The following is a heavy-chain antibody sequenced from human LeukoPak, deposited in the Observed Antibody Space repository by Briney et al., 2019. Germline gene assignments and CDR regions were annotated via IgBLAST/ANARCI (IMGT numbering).Heavy chain of an antibody. D-gene: IGHD6-25*01. CDR1: GFTFSSYA. CDR3: ARDGGYGGDYFDY. V-gene: IGHV3-23*01. CDR2: ISGSGGST. J-gene: IGHJ4*02. Sequence: PGGSLRLSCAASGFTFSSYAMSWVRQAPGKGLEWVSAISGSGGSTYYADSVKGRFTISRDNAKNSLYLQMNSLRAEDTAVYYCARDGGYGGDYFDYWGQGTLVTVSS.